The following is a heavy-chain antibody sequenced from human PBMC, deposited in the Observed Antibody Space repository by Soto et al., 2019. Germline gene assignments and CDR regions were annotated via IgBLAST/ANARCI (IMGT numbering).Heavy chain of an antibody. D-gene: IGHD2-15*01. J-gene: IGHJ5*02. CDR3: AKDHCSGGSCYPLNWFDP. Sequence: GGSLRLSCAASGFTFSSYAMSWARQAPGKGLEWVSSIGVTGGTYYADSVKVRFAISRDNSRNTLDLQMNSLRADDTAVYYCAKDHCSGGSCYPLNWFDPWGQGTLVTVSS. CDR1: GFTFSSYA. CDR2: IGVTGGT. V-gene: IGHV3-23*01.